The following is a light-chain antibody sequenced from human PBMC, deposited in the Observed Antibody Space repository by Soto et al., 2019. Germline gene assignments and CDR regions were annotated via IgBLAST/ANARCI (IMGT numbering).Light chain of an antibody. Sequence: DIQMTQSPSSVSASVGDRVTITCRASQDINNWLAWYQQKPGKAPKLLIYAASTLQSGVPPRFSGSGSGTDFTLTISSLQPEDFATYSCQQANSFQLTFGGGTRVEIK. CDR1: QDINNW. CDR3: QQANSFQLT. CDR2: AAS. V-gene: IGKV1-12*01. J-gene: IGKJ4*01.